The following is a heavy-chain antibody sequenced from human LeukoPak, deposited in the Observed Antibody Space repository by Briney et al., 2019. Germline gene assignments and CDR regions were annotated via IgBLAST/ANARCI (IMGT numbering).Heavy chain of an antibody. J-gene: IGHJ4*02. D-gene: IGHD2-21*01. V-gene: IGHV3-30-3*01. Sequence: PGGSLRLSCAASGLTFSSYAVHWVRQAPGKGLEWVAVISYDGSNKYYADSVTGRFTISRDKSKHTLCLQMNSLRAEDTAVYYCAYFADYWGQGTLVTVSS. CDR3: AYFADY. CDR1: GLTFSSYA. CDR2: ISYDGSNK.